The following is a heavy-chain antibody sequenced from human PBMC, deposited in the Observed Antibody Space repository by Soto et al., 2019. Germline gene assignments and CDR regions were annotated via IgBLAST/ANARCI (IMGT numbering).Heavy chain of an antibody. Sequence: SVKVSCKASGGTFSTYAISWVRQAPGQGLEWMGGIIPIFGTANYAQKFQGRVTITADESTSTAYMELSSLRSEDTAVYYCARDGDYGDYRYYYYGMDVWGQGTTVTDSS. V-gene: IGHV1-69*13. CDR2: IIPIFGTA. CDR1: GGTFSTYA. CDR3: ARDGDYGDYRYYYYGMDV. D-gene: IGHD4-17*01. J-gene: IGHJ6*02.